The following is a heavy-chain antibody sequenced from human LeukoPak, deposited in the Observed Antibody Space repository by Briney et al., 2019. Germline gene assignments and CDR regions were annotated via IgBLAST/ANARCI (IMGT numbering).Heavy chain of an antibody. V-gene: IGHV3-11*01. CDR2: ISSSGSTI. J-gene: IGHJ4*02. D-gene: IGHD3-10*01. CDR3: ARDPGRRITMVRGVMD. CDR1: GFTFSDYY. Sequence: GGSLRLSCAASGFTFSDYYMSWIRQAPGKGLEWVSYISSSGSTIYYADSVKGRFTISRDNAKNSLYLQMNSLRAEDTAVYYCARDPGRRITMVRGVMDWGQGTLVTVSS.